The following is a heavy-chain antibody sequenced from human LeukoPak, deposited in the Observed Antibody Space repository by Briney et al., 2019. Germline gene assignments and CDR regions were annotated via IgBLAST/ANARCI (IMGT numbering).Heavy chain of an antibody. Sequence: GGSLRLSCAASGFTFSAYDMHWVRQAPGKGLEWVAVLWDDGSRKYSADSVRGRFTISRDNSKNTLYLQMNSLRAEDTAGYYCAKGLKYCSGGSCSLYMDIWGKGTTVTVSS. CDR1: GFTFSAYD. V-gene: IGHV3-33*06. CDR2: LWDDGSRK. CDR3: AKGLKYCSGGSCSLYMDI. D-gene: IGHD2-15*01. J-gene: IGHJ6*03.